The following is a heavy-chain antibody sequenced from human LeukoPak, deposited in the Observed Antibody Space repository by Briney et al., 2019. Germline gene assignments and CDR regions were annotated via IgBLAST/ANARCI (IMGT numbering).Heavy chain of an antibody. Sequence: PSETLSLTCTVSGGSISGYYWSWIRQPPGKGLECIGHIYYSGSTNYNPSLKSRVTISVDTSKNQFSLKLSSVTAADTAVYYCARGLRFSPIDYWGQGTLVTVSS. CDR1: GGSISGYY. V-gene: IGHV4-59*01. D-gene: IGHD3-16*01. J-gene: IGHJ4*02. CDR2: IYYSGST. CDR3: ARGLRFSPIDY.